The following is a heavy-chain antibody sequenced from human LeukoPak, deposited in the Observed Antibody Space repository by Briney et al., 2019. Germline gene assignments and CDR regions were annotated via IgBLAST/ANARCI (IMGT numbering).Heavy chain of an antibody. D-gene: IGHD5-18*01. CDR2: IYYSGST. V-gene: IGHV4-39*01. J-gene: IGHJ3*02. Sequence: PSETLSLTCTVSGGSISSSSYYWGWIRQPPGKGLEWIGSIYYSGSTYYNPSLKSRVTISVDTSKNQFSLKLGSVTAADTAVYYCARHGYSYGEPDDAFDIWGQGTMVTVSS. CDR3: ARHGYSYGEPDDAFDI. CDR1: GGSISSSSYY.